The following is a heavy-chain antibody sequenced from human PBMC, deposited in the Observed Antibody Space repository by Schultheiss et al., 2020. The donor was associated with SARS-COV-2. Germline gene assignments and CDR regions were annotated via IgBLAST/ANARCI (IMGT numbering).Heavy chain of an antibody. V-gene: IGHV1-2*04. D-gene: IGHD2-15*01. Sequence: ASVKVSCKASGYTFTGYYMHWVRQAPGQGLEWMGWINPNSGGTNYAQKFQGWVTMTRDTSISTAYMELSRLRSDDTAVYYCARDKVAATFYYYYGMDVWGQGTTVTVSS. J-gene: IGHJ6*02. CDR3: ARDKVAATFYYYYGMDV. CDR1: GYTFTGYY. CDR2: INPNSGGT.